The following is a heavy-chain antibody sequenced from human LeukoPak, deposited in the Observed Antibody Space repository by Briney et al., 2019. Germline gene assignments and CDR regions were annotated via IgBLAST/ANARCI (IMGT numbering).Heavy chain of an antibody. V-gene: IGHV4-34*01. Sequence: PSETLSLTCAVYGGSFSGYFWSWIRQPPGKGLEWIGDINHNGGTNYNPSLKSRVTISVDTSKSQFSLKLSSVTAADTAVYYCARTPLPDLWNGYSRIFDYWGQGTLVTVSS. CDR1: GGSFSGYF. CDR2: INHNGGT. J-gene: IGHJ4*02. D-gene: IGHD6-13*01. CDR3: ARTPLPDLWNGYSRIFDY.